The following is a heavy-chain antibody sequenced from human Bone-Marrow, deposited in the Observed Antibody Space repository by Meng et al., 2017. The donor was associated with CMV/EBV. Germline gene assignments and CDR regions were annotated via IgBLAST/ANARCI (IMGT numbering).Heavy chain of an antibody. J-gene: IGHJ6*02. Sequence: GGSLRLSCAASGFSFSYYSMHWVRQTPGKGLEWVSFIQYDGNHKYDAESVKGRFTISRDNSKNMVYLQMISLRPEDTAVYYCAKDIRHCTSTSCYPLFFFDSWGQGTTVTVSS. V-gene: IGHV3-30*02. CDR3: AKDIRHCTSTSCYPLFFFDS. CDR2: IQYDGNHK. D-gene: IGHD2-2*01. CDR1: GFSFSYYS.